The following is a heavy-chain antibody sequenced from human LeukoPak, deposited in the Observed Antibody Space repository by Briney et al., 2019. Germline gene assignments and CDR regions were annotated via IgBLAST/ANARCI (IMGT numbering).Heavy chain of an antibody. D-gene: IGHD3-10*01. V-gene: IGHV4-30-2*01. J-gene: IGHJ3*02. CDR3: ARGRMTMVRDPEAFDI. CDR1: GGSISSGGYS. CDR2: IYHSGST. Sequence: SETLSLTCAVSGGSISSGGYSWSWIRQPPGKGLEWIGYIYHSGSTYYNPSLKSRVTISVDRSKNQFSLKLSSVTAADTAVYYCARGRMTMVRDPEAFDIWGQGTMVTVSS.